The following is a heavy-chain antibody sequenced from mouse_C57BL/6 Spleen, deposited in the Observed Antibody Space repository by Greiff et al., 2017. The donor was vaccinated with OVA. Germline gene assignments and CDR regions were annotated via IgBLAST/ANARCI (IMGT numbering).Heavy chain of an antibody. CDR2: ISSGSSTT. Sequence: DVKLVEPGGGLVKPGGSLKLSCAASGFTFSDYGMHWVRQAPEQGLEWVAYISSGSSTTYYADTVKGRSTLSRDNAKTTPSLQMTSLRSEDTAMDDCASVMVTTYAMDYWGQGTSVTVSS. CDR3: ASVMVTTYAMDY. J-gene: IGHJ4*01. D-gene: IGHD2-2*01. CDR1: GFTFSDYG. V-gene: IGHV5-17*01.